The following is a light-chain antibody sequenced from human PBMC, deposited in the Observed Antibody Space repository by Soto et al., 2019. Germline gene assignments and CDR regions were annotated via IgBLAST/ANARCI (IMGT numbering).Light chain of an antibody. CDR3: QHYNNWPPWT. J-gene: IGKJ1*01. V-gene: IGKV3-15*01. CDR2: GAS. Sequence: EIVMTQSPATLSVSPGERATFSFRASQSVSSNLAWYQQKPGQAPRLLIYGASIRATGIPARFSGSGSGTEFTLTISTLQSEDFAIYYCQHYNNWPPWTFGQVAKVDIK. CDR1: QSVSSN.